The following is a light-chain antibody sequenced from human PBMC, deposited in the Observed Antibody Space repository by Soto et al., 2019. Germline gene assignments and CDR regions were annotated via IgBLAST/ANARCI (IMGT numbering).Light chain of an antibody. CDR1: QGVSSRY. CDR3: QQYGSSLLT. J-gene: IGKJ4*01. Sequence: EKALTQSPVTLSLSPGERATLSCRASQGVSSRYLAWYQQNPGQAPRLLMFGASSRATGIPDRFSGSGSGTDFTLTISRLEPEYFAVYYCQQYGSSLLTFGGGTKVDIK. CDR2: GAS. V-gene: IGKV3-20*01.